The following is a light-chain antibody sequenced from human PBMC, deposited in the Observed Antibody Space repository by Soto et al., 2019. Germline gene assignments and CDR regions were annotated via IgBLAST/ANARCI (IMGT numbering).Light chain of an antibody. CDR3: CSYTSSSTSAV. V-gene: IGLV2-23*02. Sequence: QSALTQPASVSGSPGQSITISCTGTSSDVGSYNLVSWYQQHPGKAPKLMIYEVSKRPSGVSNRFSGSKSGNTASLTISGLQDEDEDDYYSCSYTSSSTSAVFGAGTQLTVL. J-gene: IGLJ7*01. CDR2: EVS. CDR1: SSDVGSYNL.